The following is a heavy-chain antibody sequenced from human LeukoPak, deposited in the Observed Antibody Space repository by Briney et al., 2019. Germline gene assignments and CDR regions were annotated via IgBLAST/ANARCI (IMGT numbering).Heavy chain of an antibody. J-gene: IGHJ3*02. CDR2: IRYDGNNK. V-gene: IGHV3-30*02. Sequence: GGSLRLSCTASGFTFSNYGIHWVRQAPGKGLEWVAFIRYDGNNKYYADSVKGRFTISRDNSKNTLYLQMNSLRVEDTAVYYCGKVYYDFWSGPSLGAFDIWGQGTILTVSS. CDR1: GFTFSNYG. D-gene: IGHD3-3*01. CDR3: GKVYYDFWSGPSLGAFDI.